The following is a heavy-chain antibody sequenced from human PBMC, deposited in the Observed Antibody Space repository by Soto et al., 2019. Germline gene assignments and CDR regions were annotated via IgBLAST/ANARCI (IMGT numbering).Heavy chain of an antibody. Sequence: PGGSLRLSCVASGFPFGDYAMKWVRQAPGKGLEWVSTITGRTGTTYYADSVKGRFTISRDNAKNTLYLQMNTLRAEDTAVYYCARVLKSSGWDNDVFDIWGQGTMVT. D-gene: IGHD6-19*01. CDR1: GFPFGDYA. CDR3: ARVLKSSGWDNDVFDI. V-gene: IGHV3-23*01. J-gene: IGHJ3*02. CDR2: ITGRTGTT.